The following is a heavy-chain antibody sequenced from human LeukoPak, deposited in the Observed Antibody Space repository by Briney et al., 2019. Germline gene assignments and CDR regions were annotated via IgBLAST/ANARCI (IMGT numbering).Heavy chain of an antibody. V-gene: IGHV4-38-2*02. CDR1: GYSISSGYY. CDR2: IYHSGST. CDR3: ASRIQLWFIFNY. D-gene: IGHD5-18*01. Sequence: SETLSLTCTVSGYSISSGYYWGWIRQPPGKGLEWIGSIYHSGSTYYNPSLKSRVTISVDTSKNQFPLKLSSVTAADTAVYYCASRIQLWFIFNYWGQGTLVTVSS. J-gene: IGHJ4*02.